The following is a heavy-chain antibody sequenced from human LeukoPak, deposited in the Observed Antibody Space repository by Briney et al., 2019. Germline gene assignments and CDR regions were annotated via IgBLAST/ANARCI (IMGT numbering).Heavy chain of an antibody. CDR3: AKDHGSGIYYKTYFDY. Sequence: PGRSLRLSCAASGFTFDDYAVHWVRQAPGKGLVWVSGISWNGDSIDYADSVKGRFTISRDNAKKFLYLQMNSLREEDTALYYCAKDHGSGIYYKTYFDYWGQGTLVAVSS. J-gene: IGHJ4*02. CDR2: ISWNGDSI. D-gene: IGHD3-10*01. CDR1: GFTFDDYA. V-gene: IGHV3-9*01.